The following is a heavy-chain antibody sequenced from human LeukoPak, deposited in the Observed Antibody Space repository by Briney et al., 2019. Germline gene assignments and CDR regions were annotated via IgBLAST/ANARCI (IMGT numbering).Heavy chain of an antibody. CDR1: GFTFSSYS. V-gene: IGHV3-30*02. CDR2: IRYDGSNK. D-gene: IGHD1-26*01. CDR3: ARDLRSSGSAGFDP. J-gene: IGHJ5*02. Sequence: PGGSLRLSCAASGFTFSSYSMNWVRQAPGKGLEWVAFIRYDGSNKYYADSVKGRFTISRDNSKNTLYLQMNSLRAEDTAVYYCARDLRSSGSAGFDPWGQGTLVTVSS.